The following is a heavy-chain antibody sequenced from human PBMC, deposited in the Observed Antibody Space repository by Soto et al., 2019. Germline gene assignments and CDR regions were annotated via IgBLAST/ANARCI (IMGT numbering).Heavy chain of an antibody. CDR2: IYPGDSDT. V-gene: IGHV5-51*01. J-gene: IGHJ6*02. CDR1: GYSFPSYW. CDR3: ARGAYCSGGSCYRGAVHYYGMDV. Sequence: GESLKTSWKGSGYSFPSYWIGWVRQMPGKGLEWMGMIYPGDSDTRYSPSFQGQVTISADKSISTAYLQWSSLKASDTAMYYCARGAYCSGGSCYRGAVHYYGMDVWGQGTTVTVSS. D-gene: IGHD2-15*01.